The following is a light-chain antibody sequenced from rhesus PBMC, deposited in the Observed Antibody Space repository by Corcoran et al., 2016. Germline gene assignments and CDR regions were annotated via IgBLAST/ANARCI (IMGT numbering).Light chain of an antibody. CDR1: QGISSF. CDR2: YAE. CDR3: KQGNRKPLT. Sequence: DIQMSQSPSSLSASVGDRVTITCRASQGISSFLNWFQQKPGKAPKLLIYYAEICASGVPSRFSGSGSGTDFTLTISSLQPEDFATYDWKQGNRKPLTFGGGTKVELK. V-gene: IGKV1-32*04. J-gene: IGKJ4*01.